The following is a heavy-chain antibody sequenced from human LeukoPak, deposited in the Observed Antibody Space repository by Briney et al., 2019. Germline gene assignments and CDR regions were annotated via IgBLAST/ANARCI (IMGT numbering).Heavy chain of an antibody. V-gene: IGHV4-39*07. CDR3: ARAKWFGENYMDV. Sequence: SETLSLTCTVSGGSISSSSYYWGWIRQPPGKGLEWIGSIYYSGSTYYNPSLKSRVTISVDTSKNQFSLKLSSVTAADTAVYYCARAKWFGENYMDVWGKGTTVTVSS. D-gene: IGHD3-10*01. CDR1: GGSISSSSYY. CDR2: IYYSGST. J-gene: IGHJ6*03.